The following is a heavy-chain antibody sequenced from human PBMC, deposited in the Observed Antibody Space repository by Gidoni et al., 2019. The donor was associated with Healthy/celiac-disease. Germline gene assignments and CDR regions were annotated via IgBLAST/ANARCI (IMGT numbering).Heavy chain of an antibody. Sequence: QVQLVESGGGLVKPGGSLRLSCAASGFTFSEYYMSWIRQAPGKGLEWVSYISSSGSTIYYADSVKGRFTISRDNAKNALYLQMNSLRAEDTAVYYCARRYSSSSVVDFAYDYWGQGTLVTVSS. D-gene: IGHD6-6*01. J-gene: IGHJ4*02. CDR3: ARRYSSSSVVDFAYDY. CDR2: ISSSGSTI. V-gene: IGHV3-11*01. CDR1: GFTFSEYY.